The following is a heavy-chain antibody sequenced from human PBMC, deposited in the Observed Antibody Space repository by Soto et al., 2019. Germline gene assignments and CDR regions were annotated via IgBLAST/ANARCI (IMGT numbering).Heavy chain of an antibody. Sequence: QVQLVQSGAEVKKPGSSVKVSCKASGGTFSSYAISWVRQAPGQGLEWMGGIIPIFGTANYAQKFQGRVTITADEATSTAYMELSSLRSEDTAVYYCARETMIVVVTSPNAFDIWGQGTMVTDSS. CDR2: IIPIFGTA. D-gene: IGHD3-22*01. V-gene: IGHV1-69*12. J-gene: IGHJ3*02. CDR1: GGTFSSYA. CDR3: ARETMIVVVTSPNAFDI.